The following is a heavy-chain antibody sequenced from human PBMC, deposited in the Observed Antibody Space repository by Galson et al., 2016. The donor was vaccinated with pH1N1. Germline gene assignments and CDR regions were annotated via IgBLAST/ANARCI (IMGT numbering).Heavy chain of an antibody. D-gene: IGHD5-18*01. CDR3: ARSRDTAMEYLDP. CDR2: IYHRSKWYY. J-gene: IGHJ5*02. Sequence: CAISGDSVSSSSDTCNWIRQSPRRGLEWLGRIYHRSKWYYEYAPSLQGRLRISPDTSSNQMSLKLSSVTAADTAVYYCARSRDTAMEYLDPWGQGTLVTVSS. CDR1: GDSVSSSSDT. V-gene: IGHV6-1*01.